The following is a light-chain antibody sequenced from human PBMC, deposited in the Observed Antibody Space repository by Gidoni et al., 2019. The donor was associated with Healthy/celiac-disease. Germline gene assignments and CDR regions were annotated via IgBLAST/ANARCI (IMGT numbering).Light chain of an antibody. J-gene: IGLJ2*01. CDR3: QVWDSSSDHVV. V-gene: IGLV3-21*04. Sequence: SYVLTQPPPVSVASGKTARITCGGNNIGSKSVHWYQQKPGQAPVLVIYYDSDRPSGIPERFSGSNSGNTATLTISRVEAGDEADYYCQVWDSSSDHVVFGGGTKLTVL. CDR1: NIGSKS. CDR2: YDS.